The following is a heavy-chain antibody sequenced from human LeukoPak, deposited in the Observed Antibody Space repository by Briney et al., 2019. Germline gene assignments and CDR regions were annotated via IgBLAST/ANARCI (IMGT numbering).Heavy chain of an antibody. D-gene: IGHD6-19*01. Sequence: SETLSLTRTVSGGSISGYYWSWIRQPPGKELEWLGYIYYSGSTNYNPSLKSRVTMSVDTSKNQFSLKLSSVTAADTAVYYCARSGYSSGMARLDYWGQGTLVTVSS. CDR2: IYYSGST. V-gene: IGHV4-59*01. CDR3: ARSGYSSGMARLDY. J-gene: IGHJ4*02. CDR1: GGSISGYY.